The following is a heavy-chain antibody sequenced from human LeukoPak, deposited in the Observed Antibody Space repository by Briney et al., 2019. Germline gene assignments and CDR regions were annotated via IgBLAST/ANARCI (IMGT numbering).Heavy chain of an antibody. D-gene: IGHD1-1*01. Sequence: GASVKVSCKASGGTFSSYAISWVRQAPGQGLEWMGGIIPILGTANYAQKFQGRVTITADKSTSTAYMELSSLRSEDTAVYYCATATWTTLHPDYWGQGTLVTVSS. CDR2: IIPILGTA. CDR1: GGTFSSYA. V-gene: IGHV1-69*10. J-gene: IGHJ4*02. CDR3: ATATWTTLHPDY.